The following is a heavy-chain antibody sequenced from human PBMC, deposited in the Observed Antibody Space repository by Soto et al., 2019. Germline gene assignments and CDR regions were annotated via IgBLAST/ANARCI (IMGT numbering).Heavy chain of an antibody. D-gene: IGHD6-13*01. V-gene: IGHV1-8*01. Sequence: QVQLVQSGAEVKKPGASVKVSCKASGYTFTSYDINWVRQATGQGLEWMGWMNPNSGNTGYAQKFQGRVTMTSNTSLSTAYIEISSLRAEDTAVYYCARGSGIAAVYGMDVWGQGTTVTVCS. J-gene: IGHJ6*02. CDR2: MNPNSGNT. CDR3: ARGSGIAAVYGMDV. CDR1: GYTFTSYD.